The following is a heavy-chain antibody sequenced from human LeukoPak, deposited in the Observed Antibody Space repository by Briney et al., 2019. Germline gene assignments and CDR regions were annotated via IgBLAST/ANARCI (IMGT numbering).Heavy chain of an antibody. V-gene: IGHV1-69*13. D-gene: IGHD1-14*01. CDR2: IIPIFGTA. CDR1: GYTFTSYY. J-gene: IGHJ6*03. CDR3: ARNHQHYYYYMDV. Sequence: SVKVSCKASGYTFTSYYMRWVRQAPGQGLEWMGGIIPIFGTANYAQKFQGRVTITADESTSTAYMELSSLRSEDTAVYYCARNHQHYYYYMDVWGKGTTVTISS.